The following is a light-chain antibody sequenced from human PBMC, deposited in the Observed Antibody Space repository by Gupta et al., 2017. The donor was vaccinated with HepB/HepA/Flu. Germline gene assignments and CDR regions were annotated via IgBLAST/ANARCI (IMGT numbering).Light chain of an antibody. Sequence: DIVMTQSPDSLAVSLGERATINCKSSQSVLYSSNNKNYLAWYQQKPGQPPKLLIYWASTRESGVPDRFSGSGSGTDFTLTISSLQAEDVAVYSCQQDYITPYTFGQGTKLEIK. CDR1: QSVLYSSNNKNY. J-gene: IGKJ2*01. CDR3: QQDYITPYT. CDR2: WAS. V-gene: IGKV4-1*01.